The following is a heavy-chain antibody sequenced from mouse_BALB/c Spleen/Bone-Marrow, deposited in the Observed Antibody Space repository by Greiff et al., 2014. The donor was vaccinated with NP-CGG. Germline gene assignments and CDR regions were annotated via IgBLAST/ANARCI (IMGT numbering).Heavy chain of an antibody. V-gene: IGHV1-53*01. CDR1: GYTFISYY. Sequence: QVQLQQSGAELVKPGASVKLSCKASGYTFISYYIYWVKQRPGQGLQWIGEINPSNGGSNFNEKAKSKATLTVDNSSTTAYMELSSLTSEDSAVYYCTRGRKWDFDYWGQGTTLTVSS. CDR2: INPSNGGS. D-gene: IGHD1-3*01. CDR3: TRGRKWDFDY. J-gene: IGHJ2*01.